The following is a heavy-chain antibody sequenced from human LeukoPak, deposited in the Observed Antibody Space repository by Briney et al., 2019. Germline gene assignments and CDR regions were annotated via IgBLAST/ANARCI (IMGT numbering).Heavy chain of an antibody. CDR1: GGSISSQY. D-gene: IGHD3-22*01. Sequence: SETLSLTCTVSGGSISSQYWSWIRQPPGKGLEWIGYIYYSGSTNYNPSLKSRVTISVDTSKNQFSLKLSSVTAADTAVYYCARASYDSSGYYYLTFDYWGQGTLVTVSS. CDR2: IYYSGST. CDR3: ARASYDSSGYYYLTFDY. V-gene: IGHV4-59*11. J-gene: IGHJ4*02.